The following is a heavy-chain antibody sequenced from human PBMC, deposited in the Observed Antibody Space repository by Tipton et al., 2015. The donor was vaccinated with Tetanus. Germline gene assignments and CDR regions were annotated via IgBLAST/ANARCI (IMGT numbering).Heavy chain of an antibody. CDR3: VREDGSGSYSYYYGMDV. CDR1: GGTFSSYA. D-gene: IGHD1-26*01. V-gene: IGHV1-69*01. J-gene: IGHJ6*02. CDR2: IIPIFGTA. Sequence: QSGAEVKKPGSSVKVSCKASGGTFSSYAISWVRQAPGQGLEWMGGIIPIFGTANYAQKFQGRVTITADESTSTAYMELSSLRSEDTAVYYCVREDGSGSYSYYYGMDVWGQGTTVTVSS.